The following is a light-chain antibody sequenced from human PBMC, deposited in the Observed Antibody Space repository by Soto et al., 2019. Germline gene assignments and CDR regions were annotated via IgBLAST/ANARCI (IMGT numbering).Light chain of an antibody. Sequence: EIVMTQSPDTLSVSPGERATLSCRASQSASSTFVGYQQKPGHAPRLLLYGASSRATGIPARISGSSACTEFTLIISSLQAEDDAVDYCQQYNNWSPCTFGQGTKVDIK. CDR2: GAS. V-gene: IGKV3-15*01. J-gene: IGKJ2*02. CDR1: QSASST. CDR3: QQYNNWSPCT.